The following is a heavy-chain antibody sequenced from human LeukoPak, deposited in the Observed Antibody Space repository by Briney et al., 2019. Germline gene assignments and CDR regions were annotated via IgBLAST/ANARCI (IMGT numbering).Heavy chain of an antibody. CDR1: GFTFSSYS. J-gene: IGHJ4*02. CDR3: ARDFGARSAVVTRGFDY. Sequence: PGGSLRLSCAASGFTFSSYSMNWVRQAPGKGLEWVSYISSSSSTIYYADSVKGRFTISRDNAKNSLYLQMNSLRAEDTAVYYCARDFGARSAVVTRGFDYWGQGTLVTVSS. D-gene: IGHD4-23*01. CDR2: ISSSSSTI. V-gene: IGHV3-48*04.